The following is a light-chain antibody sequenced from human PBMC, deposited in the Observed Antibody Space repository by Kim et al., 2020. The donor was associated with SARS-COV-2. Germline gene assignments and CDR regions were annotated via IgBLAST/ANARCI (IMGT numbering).Light chain of an antibody. J-gene: IGLJ3*02. CDR3: LSYRASSTM. CDR2: DVN. V-gene: IGLV2-14*03. Sequence: QSALTQPASVSGSPGQSITISCTGTGSDYVSWYQQHPGKDPKLIIYDVNNRPSGVSNRFSGSKSGNSASLTISGLQVADEAHYYCLSYRASSTMFGG. CDR1: GSDY.